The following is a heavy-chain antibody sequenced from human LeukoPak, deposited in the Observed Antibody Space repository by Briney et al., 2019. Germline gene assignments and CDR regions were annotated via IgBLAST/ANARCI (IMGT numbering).Heavy chain of an antibody. CDR1: GGSISSGDYY. V-gene: IGHV4-30-4*08. Sequence: SQTLSLTCTVSGGSISSGDYYWSWIRQPPGKGLEWIVYIYYSGSTYYNPSLKSRVTISVDTSKNQFSLKLSSVTAADTAVYYCATYDYGDYGGSDAFDIWGQGTMVTVSS. J-gene: IGHJ3*02. CDR2: IYYSGST. D-gene: IGHD4-17*01. CDR3: ATYDYGDYGGSDAFDI.